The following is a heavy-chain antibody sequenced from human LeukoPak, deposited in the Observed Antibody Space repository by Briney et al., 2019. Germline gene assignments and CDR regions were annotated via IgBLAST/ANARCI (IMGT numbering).Heavy chain of an antibody. CDR1: GFNFSGSA. V-gene: IGHV3-73*01. J-gene: IGHJ4*02. CDR2: IRNKANNYAT. Sequence: PGGSLRLSCTASGFNFSGSAMHWVRQASGKGLEWIGRIRNKANNYATAYVASVKGRFTISRDDSKNTAYLQMNSLKIKDTAVYYCARHLGAGGSGVDYWGQGTLVTVSS. CDR3: ARHLGAGGSGVDY. D-gene: IGHD1-26*01.